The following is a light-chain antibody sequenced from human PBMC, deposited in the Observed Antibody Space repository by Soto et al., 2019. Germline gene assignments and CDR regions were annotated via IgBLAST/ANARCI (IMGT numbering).Light chain of an antibody. CDR3: QQYGSSPF. V-gene: IGKV3-20*01. J-gene: IGKJ5*01. CDR1: QSVSSSY. CDR2: GAS. Sequence: EIVLTQSPGTLSLSPGERATLSCRASQSVSSSYLAWYQQKPGQAPRLLIYGASSRATGIPDRFSGSGSGTDFTLTISRLEPEDFAVYYCQQYGSSPFFVQGTRLEIK.